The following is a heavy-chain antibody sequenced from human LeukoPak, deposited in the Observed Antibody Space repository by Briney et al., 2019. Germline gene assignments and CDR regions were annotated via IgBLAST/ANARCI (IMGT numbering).Heavy chain of an antibody. CDR2: ISYDGSYE. J-gene: IGHJ3*02. V-gene: IGHV3-30*01. Sequence: PGRSLRLSCAASGFTFSSYAMHWVRQAPGKGLEWVVLISYDGSYEFSADSVRGRFTISRDNSKSTLYLQMKSLRPEDTAVYYCARNHAFDIWGQGTMVTVSS. CDR3: ARNHAFDI. CDR1: GFTFSSYA.